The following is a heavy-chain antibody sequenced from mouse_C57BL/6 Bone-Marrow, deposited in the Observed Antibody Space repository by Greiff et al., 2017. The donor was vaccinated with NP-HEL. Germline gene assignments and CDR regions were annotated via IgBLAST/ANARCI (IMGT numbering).Heavy chain of an antibody. Sequence: LQQSGAELVRPGASVKMSCKASGYTFTSYNMHWVKQTPRQGLEWIGAIYPGNGDTSYNQKFKGKATLTVDKSSSTAYMQLSSLTSEDSAVYFCARCEGLYDYELYFDYWGQGTTLTVSS. CDR1: GYTFTSYN. CDR3: ARCEGLYDYELYFDY. CDR2: IYPGNGDT. V-gene: IGHV1-12*01. J-gene: IGHJ2*01. D-gene: IGHD2-4*01.